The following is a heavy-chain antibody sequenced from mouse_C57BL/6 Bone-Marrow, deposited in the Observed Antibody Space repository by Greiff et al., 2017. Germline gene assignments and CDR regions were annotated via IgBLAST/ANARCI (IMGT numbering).Heavy chain of an antibody. CDR3: ARVDGNYQAWFAY. V-gene: IGHV1-55*01. CDR1: GYTFTSYW. Sequence: QVQLQQPGAELVKPGASVKMSCKASGYTFTSYWITWVKQRPGQGLEWIGDIYPGSGSTNYNEKFKSTATLTVDTSSSTAYMQLSSLTSEDSAVYYCARVDGNYQAWFAYWGQGTLVTVSA. CDR2: IYPGSGST. J-gene: IGHJ3*01. D-gene: IGHD2-1*01.